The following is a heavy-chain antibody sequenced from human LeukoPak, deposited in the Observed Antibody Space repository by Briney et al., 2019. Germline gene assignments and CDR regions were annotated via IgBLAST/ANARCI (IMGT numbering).Heavy chain of an antibody. V-gene: IGHV3-48*01. Sequence: GGSLRLSCAASGFTFSSYSMNWVRQAPGKGLEWVSYISSSSSTIHYADSVKGRFTISRDNAKNSLYLQMNSLRAEDTAVYYCARRYDFWSGYYTDYFDYWGQGTLVTVSS. CDR1: GFTFSSYS. J-gene: IGHJ4*02. CDR2: ISSSSSTI. CDR3: ARRYDFWSGYYTDYFDY. D-gene: IGHD3-3*01.